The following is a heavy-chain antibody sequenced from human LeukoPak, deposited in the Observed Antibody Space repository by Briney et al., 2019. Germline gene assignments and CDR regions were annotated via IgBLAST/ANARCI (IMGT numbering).Heavy chain of an antibody. CDR1: GGSNSSYY. CDR2: IYTSGST. D-gene: IGHD6-13*01. Sequence: PSETLALTSTVSGGSNSSYYWSWIRQPAGKGLEWIGRIYTSGSTNYNPSLKSRVTMSVDTSKNQFSLKLSSVTAADTAVYYCARYSSSWYYFDYWGQGTLVTVSS. CDR3: ARYSSSWYYFDY. V-gene: IGHV4-4*07. J-gene: IGHJ4*02.